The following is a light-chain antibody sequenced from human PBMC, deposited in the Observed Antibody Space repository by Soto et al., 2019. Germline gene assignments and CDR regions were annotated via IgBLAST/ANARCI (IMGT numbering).Light chain of an antibody. CDR3: SSYTTSYFYV. J-gene: IGLJ1*01. CDR1: GRDIGAYDY. Sequence: QSVLTQPASVSGPPGQSITISCTGSGRDIGAYDYVSWYQQHPGKAPKLLIYGVKNRPSGVSYPFSASKSAFTASLTISGLQAEDEAHYYCSSYTTSYFYVFGPGTKVTVL. V-gene: IGLV2-14*01. CDR2: GVK.